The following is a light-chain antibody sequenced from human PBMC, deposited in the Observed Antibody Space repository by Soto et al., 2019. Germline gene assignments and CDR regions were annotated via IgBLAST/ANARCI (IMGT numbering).Light chain of an antibody. CDR1: QSISSW. J-gene: IGKJ1*01. CDR3: QQRSNWPRT. CDR2: DAS. V-gene: IGKV1-5*01. Sequence: DIQMTLSPSTLSASVGDRVTITCRASQSISSWLAWYQQKPGKAPKLLIYDASSLESGVPSRFSGSGSGTDFTLTISSLEPEDFAVYFCQQRSNWPRTFGQGTKVDIK.